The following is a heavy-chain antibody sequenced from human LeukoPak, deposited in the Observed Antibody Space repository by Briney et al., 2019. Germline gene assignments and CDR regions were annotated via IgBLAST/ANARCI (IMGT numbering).Heavy chain of an antibody. J-gene: IGHJ4*02. V-gene: IGHV1-69*13. CDR2: IIPIFGTA. D-gene: IGHD4-17*01. CDR1: GGTFSSYA. Sequence: GASVKVSCKASGGTFSSYAISWVRQAPGQGLEWMGGIIPIFGTANYAQKFQGRVTITADESTSTAYMELSSLRSEDTAVYYCAREDGDYENWFFDYWGQGTLVTVSS. CDR3: AREDGDYENWFFDY.